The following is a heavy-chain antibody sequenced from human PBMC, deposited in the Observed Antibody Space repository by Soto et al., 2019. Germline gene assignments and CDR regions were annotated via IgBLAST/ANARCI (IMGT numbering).Heavy chain of an antibody. CDR3: ARHYYDSGNYDYYYYGMDV. J-gene: IGHJ6*02. Sequence: SATLSLTCTVSGGSISNYYWSWIRQPAGKGLELIGRIYSSGSTNYNPSLKSRVTMSVDTSKNQLSLKLSSVTAADTAVYYCARHYYDSGNYDYYYYGMDVWGQGTTVTVSS. CDR2: IYSSGST. CDR1: GGSISNYY. D-gene: IGHD3-10*01. V-gene: IGHV4-4*07.